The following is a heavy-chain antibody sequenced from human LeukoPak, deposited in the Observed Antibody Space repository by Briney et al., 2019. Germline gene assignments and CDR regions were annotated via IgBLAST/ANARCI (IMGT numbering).Heavy chain of an antibody. V-gene: IGHV4-38-2*02. CDR1: GYSISSGYY. Sequence: SETLSLTCTVSGYSISSGYYWGWIRQPPGKGLEWIGSIYHSGSTYYNPPLKSRVTISVDTSKNQFSLKLSSVTAADTAVYYCARDGDCRGGSFYQYYFDYWGQGTLVTVSS. CDR3: ARDGDCRGGSFYQYYFDY. J-gene: IGHJ4*02. CDR2: IYHSGST. D-gene: IGHD2-15*01.